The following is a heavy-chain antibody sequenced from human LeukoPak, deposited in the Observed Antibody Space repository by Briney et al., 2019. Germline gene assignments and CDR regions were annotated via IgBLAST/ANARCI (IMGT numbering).Heavy chain of an antibody. CDR3: ARDISSRYLDY. CDR1: GFTFSSYG. D-gene: IGHD6-6*01. CDR2: IWYDGGQK. J-gene: IGHJ4*02. Sequence: PGRSLRLSCAASGFTFSSYGMHWVRQAPGKGLEWVAVIWYDGGQKYYADSVEGRFTVSRDNSKNTLYLEMDSLRADDTAVYYCARDISSRYLDYWGQGTLVTVSS. V-gene: IGHV3-33*08.